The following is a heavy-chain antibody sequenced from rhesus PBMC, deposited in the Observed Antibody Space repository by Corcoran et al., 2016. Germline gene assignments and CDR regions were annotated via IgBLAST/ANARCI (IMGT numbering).Heavy chain of an antibody. CDR1: GYSISGYY. Sequence: QVQLQESGPGLVKPSETLSLTCAVSGYSISGYYWSWIRQAPGKGLEWSGYITYSGSTSYNPSLKSRVTMSRDTSKNQFSLKLSSVTAADTAVYYCARDLAGYSYWGQGVLVTVSS. CDR2: ITYSGST. CDR3: ARDLAGYSY. D-gene: IGHD5-42*01. V-gene: IGHV4-122*02. J-gene: IGHJ4*01.